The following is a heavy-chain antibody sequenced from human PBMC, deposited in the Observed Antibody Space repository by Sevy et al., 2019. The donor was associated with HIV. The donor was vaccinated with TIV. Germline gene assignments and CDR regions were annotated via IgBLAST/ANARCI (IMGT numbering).Heavy chain of an antibody. Sequence: GGSLRLSCAASGFTFNSYWMSWVRQAPGKGLEWVANIKQDGSEKYYVDSVKGRFTISRDNSQNSLFLQMNTLRAEDTAVYYCAREGSPYDTYYYYYGMDVWGQGTTATVSS. V-gene: IGHV3-7*01. J-gene: IGHJ6*02. CDR3: AREGSPYDTYYYYYGMDV. D-gene: IGHD5-12*01. CDR1: GFTFNSYW. CDR2: IKQDGSEK.